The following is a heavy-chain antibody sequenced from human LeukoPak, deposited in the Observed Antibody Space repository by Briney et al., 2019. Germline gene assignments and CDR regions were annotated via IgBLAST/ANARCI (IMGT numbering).Heavy chain of an antibody. V-gene: IGHV3-30*18. J-gene: IGHJ4*02. CDR3: AKGRGGDYSYGSYYFDQ. Sequence: GGSLRLSCAVSGFSFSSYGMHWVRQAPGKGLEWVAVISYDGSVKYYADSVKGRFTISRDDPKNTLYLLMNSLGAEDTAVYYCAKGRGGDYSYGSYYFDQWGQGTLVTVSS. CDR2: ISYDGSVK. CDR1: GFSFSSYG. D-gene: IGHD5-18*01.